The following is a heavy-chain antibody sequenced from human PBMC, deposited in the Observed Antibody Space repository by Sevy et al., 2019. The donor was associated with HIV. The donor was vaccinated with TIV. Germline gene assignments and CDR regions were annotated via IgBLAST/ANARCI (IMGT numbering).Heavy chain of an antibody. CDR3: AVVFDDYGDRIYYFDY. Sequence: SETLSLTCTVSGYSISSGYYWGWIRQPPGKGLEWIGSIYHSGSTYYNPSLKSRVTISVDTSKNQFSLKLSPLTAADTAVYYCAVVFDDYGDRIYYFDYWGQGTLVTVSS. CDR2: IYHSGST. CDR1: GYSISSGYY. V-gene: IGHV4-38-2*02. D-gene: IGHD4-17*01. J-gene: IGHJ4*02.